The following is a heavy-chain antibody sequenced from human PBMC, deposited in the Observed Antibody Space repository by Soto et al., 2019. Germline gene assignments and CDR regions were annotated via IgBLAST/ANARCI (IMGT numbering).Heavy chain of an antibody. J-gene: IGHJ6*02. CDR1: GGSISSGDYY. CDR3: ARDGGFTSGFEYYYYYGMDV. V-gene: IGHV4-30-4*08. CDR2: IYYSGST. D-gene: IGHD3-16*01. Sequence: PSETLSLTCTVSGGSISSGDYYWGWIRQPPGKGLEWIGYIYYSGSTYYNPSLKSRVTISVDTSKNQFSLKLSSVTAADTAVYYCARDGGFTSGFEYYYYYGMDVWGQGTTVTVSS.